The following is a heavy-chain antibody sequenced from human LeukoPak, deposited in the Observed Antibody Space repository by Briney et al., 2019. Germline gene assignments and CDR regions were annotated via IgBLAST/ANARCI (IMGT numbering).Heavy chain of an antibody. CDR1: GGSFSGYY. CDR2: INHSGST. J-gene: IGHJ5*02. CDR3: ARGGPSQLDP. V-gene: IGHV4-34*01. Sequence: KPSETLSLTCAVYGGSFSGYYWSWIRQPPGKGLEWIGEINHSGSTNYNPSLESRVTISVDTSKNQFSLKLSSVTAADTAVYYCARGGPSQLDPWGQGALVTVSS.